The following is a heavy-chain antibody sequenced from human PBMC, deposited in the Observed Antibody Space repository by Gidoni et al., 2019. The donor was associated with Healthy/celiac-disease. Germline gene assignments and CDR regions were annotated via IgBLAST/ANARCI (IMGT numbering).Heavy chain of an antibody. D-gene: IGHD3-3*01. Sequence: QVQLVQSGAEVKKPGSSVKVSCKASGGTFSSYAIRWVRQAPGQGLEWMGGIIPIFGTANYAQKFQGRVTITADKSTSTAYMELSSLRSEDTAVYYCASPQPLGLSYDFWSGYYLYFDYWGQGTLVTVSS. CDR3: ASPQPLGLSYDFWSGYYLYFDY. CDR1: GGTFSSYA. V-gene: IGHV1-69*06. J-gene: IGHJ4*02. CDR2: IIPIFGTA.